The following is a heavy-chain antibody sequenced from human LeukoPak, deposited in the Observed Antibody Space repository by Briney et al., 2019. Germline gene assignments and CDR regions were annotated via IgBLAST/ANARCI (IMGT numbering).Heavy chain of an antibody. J-gene: IGHJ4*02. D-gene: IGHD2-21*02. CDR3: ERTHCEGDCFSAIRY. CDR1: GDSLRKSTFY. Sequence: PSETLSLTCTVSGDSLRKSTFYWVWIRQPPGKGLEWIGSIYYSGGADYNPSLQSRVTISVDTSKNEFSLKVRSVTAADTAVYFCERTHCEGDCFSAIRYWGQGTPVTVSS. CDR2: IYYSGGA. V-gene: IGHV4-39*07.